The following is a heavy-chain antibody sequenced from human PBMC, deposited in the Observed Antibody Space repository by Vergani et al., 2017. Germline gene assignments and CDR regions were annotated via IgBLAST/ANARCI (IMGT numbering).Heavy chain of an antibody. CDR1: GFTFSNSA. CDR2: ISGHGDRT. CDR3: AREERSNTSPFVGD. J-gene: IGHJ4*02. D-gene: IGHD2/OR15-2a*01. Sequence: EVHLLESGGGQVEAGGSLRLSCVASGFTFSNSAMSWVRQTSGKGLEWVSAISGHGDRTYYADSVKGRFTISRDNSKNTVYLQMSSLKAEDRATYYCAREERSNTSPFVGDWGQGTLVTV. V-gene: IGHV3-23*01.